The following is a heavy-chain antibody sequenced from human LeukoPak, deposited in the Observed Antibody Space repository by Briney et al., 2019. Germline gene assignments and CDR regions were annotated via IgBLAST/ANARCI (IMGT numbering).Heavy chain of an antibody. CDR1: GFTFSSYG. CDR3: ARDLGGYGEGIDY. J-gene: IGHJ4*02. D-gene: IGHD6-25*01. CDR2: IWYDGSNK. Sequence: PGGSLRLSCAASGFTFSSYGMHWVRQAPGKGLEWVAVIWYDGSNKYYADSVKGRFTISRDNSKNTLYLQMNSLRAEDTAVYYCARDLGGYGEGIDYWGQGTLVTVSS. V-gene: IGHV3-33*01.